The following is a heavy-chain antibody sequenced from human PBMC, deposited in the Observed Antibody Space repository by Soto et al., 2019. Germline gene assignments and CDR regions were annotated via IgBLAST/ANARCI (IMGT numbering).Heavy chain of an antibody. V-gene: IGHV4-59*01. CDR2: IYYSGST. Sequence: QVQLQASGPGLVKPSETLSLTCTVSGGSISSYYWSWIRQPPGKGLECIGYIYYSGSTNYNPSLKSRVTISVDTSKNQFSLKLSSVTAADTAVYYCARYSDYDWGYFDYWGQGTLVTVSS. CDR1: GGSISSYY. D-gene: IGHD5-12*01. J-gene: IGHJ4*02. CDR3: ARYSDYDWGYFDY.